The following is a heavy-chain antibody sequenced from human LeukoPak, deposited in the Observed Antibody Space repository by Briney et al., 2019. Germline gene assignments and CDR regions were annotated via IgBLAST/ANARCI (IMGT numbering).Heavy chain of an antibody. V-gene: IGHV3-30*02. CDR3: AKSFPFSYYDSSGYYYFDY. CDR1: GFNFNTFG. CDR2: IRHDGSDQ. D-gene: IGHD3-22*01. J-gene: IGHJ4*02. Sequence: GGSLRLSCAASGFNFNTFGMHWVRQTPGKGLEWVAFIRHDGSDQYYADSVSGRFTISRDNSKSTLYLQMKSLRAEDTAVYYCAKSFPFSYYDSSGYYYFDYWGQGTLVTVSS.